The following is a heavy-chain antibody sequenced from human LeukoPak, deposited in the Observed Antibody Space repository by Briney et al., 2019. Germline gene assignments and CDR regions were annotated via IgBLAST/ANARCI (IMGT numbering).Heavy chain of an antibody. CDR2: IYYSGST. V-gene: IGHV4-59*12. Sequence: PSETLSLTCTVSGGSINSYYWSWIRQPPGKGLEWIGYIYYSGSTYYNPSLKSRVTISLDTSKNQFSLKLNSVTAADTAVYYCARGTTVSTPDFDYWGQGTLVTVSS. CDR3: ARGTTVSTPDFDY. J-gene: IGHJ4*02. CDR1: GGSINSYY. D-gene: IGHD4-11*01.